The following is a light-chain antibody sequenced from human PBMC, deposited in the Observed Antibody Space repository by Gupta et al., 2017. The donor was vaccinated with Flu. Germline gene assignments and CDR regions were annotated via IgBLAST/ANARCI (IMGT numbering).Light chain of an antibody. CDR1: NIGSKS. J-gene: IGLJ3*02. CDR2: DDS. Sequence: SYVLTQPPSVSVAPGQTARITCGGNNIGSKSVHWYQQKPGQAPVLVVYDDSDRPSGIPGRFSGSNSGNTATLTISRVEAGDEADYYCQVWDSSSDNQVFGGGTKLTVL. V-gene: IGLV3-21*02. CDR3: QVWDSSSDNQV.